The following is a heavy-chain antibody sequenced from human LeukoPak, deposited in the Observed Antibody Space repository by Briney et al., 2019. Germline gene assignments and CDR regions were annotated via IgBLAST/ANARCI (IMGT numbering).Heavy chain of an antibody. CDR2: TNPNSGGT. Sequence: GASVTVSCKPSVYTLTHYYLHWVRPAPGQGLEWMGWTNPNSGGTNYAHNFQSRVTMTTDTSINTRYVELNSLTSDDTADYFFARAHYLRLYFFDYWGQGTRVTVSS. CDR3: ARAHYLRLYFFDY. D-gene: IGHD3-10*01. J-gene: IGHJ4*02. V-gene: IGHV1-2*02. CDR1: VYTLTHYY.